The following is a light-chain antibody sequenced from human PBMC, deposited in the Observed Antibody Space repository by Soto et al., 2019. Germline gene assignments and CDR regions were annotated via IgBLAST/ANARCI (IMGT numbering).Light chain of an antibody. CDR1: QSVSSTY. CDR2: GAS. V-gene: IGKV3-20*01. J-gene: IGKJ4*01. Sequence: EIVLTQSPGTLSLSPGERATLSCRASQSVSSTYLAWYQQKPGQAPRLLIYGASYRATGIPDRFSGGGSGTDFTLTISRLEPEDFAVYYCQQYGSSRSLTFGGGTKVDIK. CDR3: QQYGSSRSLT.